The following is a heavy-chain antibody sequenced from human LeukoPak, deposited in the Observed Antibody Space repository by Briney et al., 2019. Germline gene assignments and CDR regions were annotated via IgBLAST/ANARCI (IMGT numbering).Heavy chain of an antibody. Sequence: SETLSLTCTVPVGSITTTIYYWGWIRQPPGKGLEWIGSIYYSGSTPYIPSLKSRATISQDTSKNQFSLKLTSVTAADTAVYYCARDSRSFDYWGRGTLVTVSS. J-gene: IGHJ4*02. CDR1: VGSITTTIYY. CDR3: ARDSRSFDY. V-gene: IGHV4-39*07. D-gene: IGHD6-25*01. CDR2: IYYSGST.